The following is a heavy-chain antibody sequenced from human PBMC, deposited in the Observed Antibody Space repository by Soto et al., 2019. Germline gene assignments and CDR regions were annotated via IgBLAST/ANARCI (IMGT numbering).Heavy chain of an antibody. D-gene: IGHD2-15*01. V-gene: IGHV3-11*01. CDR1: GFTFSDYY. J-gene: IGHJ3*02. Sequence: QVQLVESGGGLVKPGGSLRLSCAASGFTFSDYYMSWIRQAPGKGLEWVSYISSSGSTIYYADSVKGRFTISRDNAKNSLYLQMNSLRAEDTAVYYCARDRSRIAAPLTPNAFDIWGQGTMVTVSS. CDR3: ARDRSRIAAPLTPNAFDI. CDR2: ISSSGSTI.